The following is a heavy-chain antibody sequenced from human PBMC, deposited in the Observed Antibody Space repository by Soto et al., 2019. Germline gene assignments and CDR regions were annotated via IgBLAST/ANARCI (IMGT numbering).Heavy chain of an antibody. Sequence: QVQLVQSGAEVKKPGSSVKVSCKASGGTFSSYTISWVRQAPGQGLEWMGRIIPILGIANYAQKFQGRVTITADKSTSTAYMELSSLRSEDTAVYYCAREFWSRHCSSTSCYRGYWFDPWGQVTLVTVSS. D-gene: IGHD2-2*01. CDR2: IIPILGIA. CDR3: AREFWSRHCSSTSCYRGYWFDP. CDR1: GGTFSSYT. J-gene: IGHJ5*02. V-gene: IGHV1-69*08.